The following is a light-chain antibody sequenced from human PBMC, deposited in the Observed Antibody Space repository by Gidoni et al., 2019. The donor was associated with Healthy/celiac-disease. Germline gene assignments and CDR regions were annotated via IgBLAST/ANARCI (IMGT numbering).Light chain of an antibody. CDR2: DAS. CDR1: QSVSSY. J-gene: IGKJ4*01. CDR3: QQRSNWPLT. V-gene: IGKV3-11*01. Sequence: EIVLTQSAATLSLSPGERATLSCRASQSVSSYLACYQQKPGQAPRLLIYDASNRATGIPARFCGSVSGADFTLTISRLEPEAFAVYYCQQRSNWPLTFGGGTKVEIK.